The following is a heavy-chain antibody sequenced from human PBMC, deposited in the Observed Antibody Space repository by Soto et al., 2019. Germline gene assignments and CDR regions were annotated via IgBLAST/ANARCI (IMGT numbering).Heavy chain of an antibody. CDR1: GGSISRYY. CDR2: MYNTGST. D-gene: IGHD2-21*02. Sequence: SETLSLTCTVSGGSISRYYWSWIRQPPWKGLEWIGYMYNTGSTVYDPPFKSRVTISVDTSRNQFSLKLNSVTAADTAVYYCARDLWGYCGTDCYPLDVWGQGTTVTVSS. V-gene: IGHV4-59*01. CDR3: ARDLWGYCGTDCYPLDV. J-gene: IGHJ6*02.